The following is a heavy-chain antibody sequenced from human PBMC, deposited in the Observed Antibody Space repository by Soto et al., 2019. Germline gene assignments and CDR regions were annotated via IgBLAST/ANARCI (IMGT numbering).Heavy chain of an antibody. CDR3: LRLSRGAPGGSC. CDR1: GFSFSSYW. D-gene: IGHD2-8*02. Sequence: EVQLVESGGGLVQPGGSLRLSCAASGFSFSSYWMIWDRQVPGKGLEWLAKINQDGSEKNYVDSVRGRFTISRDNAKSSVYLQLGSLRAQDTAVYFCLRLSRGAPGGSCWGQGTMVTVPS. V-gene: IGHV3-7*03. CDR2: INQDGSEK. J-gene: IGHJ4*02.